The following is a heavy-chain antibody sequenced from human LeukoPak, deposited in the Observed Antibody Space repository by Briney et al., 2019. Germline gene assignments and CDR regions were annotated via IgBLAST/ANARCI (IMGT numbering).Heavy chain of an antibody. CDR1: GFTFGDYA. Sequence: GGSLRLSCTASGFTFGDYAMSWVRQAPGKGLEWVGFIRSKAYGGTTEYAASVKGRFTISRDYSKSIAYLQMNSLKTEDRAVYYCTRDALALDYWGQGTLVTVSS. J-gene: IGHJ4*02. V-gene: IGHV3-49*04. CDR2: IRSKAYGGTT. CDR3: TRDALALDY.